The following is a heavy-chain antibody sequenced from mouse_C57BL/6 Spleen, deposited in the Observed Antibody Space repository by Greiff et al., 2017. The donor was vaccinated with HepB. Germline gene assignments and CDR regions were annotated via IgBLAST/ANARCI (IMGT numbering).Heavy chain of an antibody. Sequence: VQLQQPGAELVKPGASVKLSCKASGYTFTSYWMQWVKQRPGQGLEWIGEIDPSDSYTNYNQKFKGKATLTVDTSSSTAYMQLSSLTSEDSAIYYCARRGDDGPFDYWGQGTTLTVSS. J-gene: IGHJ2*01. CDR3: ARRGDDGPFDY. CDR1: GYTFTSYW. D-gene: IGHD2-13*01. CDR2: IDPSDSYT. V-gene: IGHV1-50*01.